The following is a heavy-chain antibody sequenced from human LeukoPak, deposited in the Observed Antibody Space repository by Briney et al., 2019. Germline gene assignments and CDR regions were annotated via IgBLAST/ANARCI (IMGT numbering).Heavy chain of an antibody. Sequence: GGSRRLSCAASGFTFSNAWMSWVRQAPGKGLEWVGRIKSKTDGGTTDYAAPVKGRFTISRDDSKNTLYLQMNSLKTEDTAVYYCTTARQWLLDFDYWGQGTLVTVSS. V-gene: IGHV3-15*01. CDR1: GFTFSNAW. J-gene: IGHJ4*02. CDR3: TTARQWLLDFDY. D-gene: IGHD5-12*01. CDR2: IKSKTDGGTT.